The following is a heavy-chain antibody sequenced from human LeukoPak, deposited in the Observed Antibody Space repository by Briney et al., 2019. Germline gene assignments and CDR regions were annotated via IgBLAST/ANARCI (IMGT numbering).Heavy chain of an antibody. V-gene: IGHV4-34*01. CDR1: GGSFSGYY. Sequence: SETLSLTCAVYGGSFSGYYWSWIRQPPGKGLEWLGEINHSGSTNYNPSLKSRVTISVDTSKNQFSLKLSSVTAADTAVYYCARGGYSYGPFPFQHWGQGTLVTVSS. CDR2: INHSGST. D-gene: IGHD5-18*01. J-gene: IGHJ1*01. CDR3: ARGGYSYGPFPFQH.